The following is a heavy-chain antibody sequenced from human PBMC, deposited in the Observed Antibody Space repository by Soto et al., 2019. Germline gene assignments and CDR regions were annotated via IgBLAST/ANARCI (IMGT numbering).Heavy chain of an antibody. CDR2: TYHSGNT. CDR3: AGSSGWYSFDY. CDR1: GGSISSSNW. V-gene: IGHV4-4*02. D-gene: IGHD6-13*01. J-gene: IGHJ4*02. Sequence: QVQLQESGPGLVKPSGTLSLTCAVSGGSISSSNWWIWVRQPPGKGLEWVGETYHSGNTYYNASLKSRVSISTDVSKNQFSLRLRSVTAADTAVYYCAGSSGWYSFDYWGQGTLVTVSS.